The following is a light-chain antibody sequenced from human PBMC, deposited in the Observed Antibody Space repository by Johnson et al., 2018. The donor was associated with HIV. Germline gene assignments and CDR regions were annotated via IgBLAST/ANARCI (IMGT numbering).Light chain of an antibody. J-gene: IGLJ1*01. CDR3: GTWDSSLSAGV. Sequence: QSVLTQPPSVSAAPGQTVTIPCSGNSSNIGNNSVSWYQQLPGTAPKLLIYDNNKRPSGIPDRFSGSKSGTSATLGITGLQTGDEADYYCGTWDSSLSAGVFGTGTKVTVL. V-gene: IGLV1-51*01. CDR2: DNN. CDR1: SSNIGNNS.